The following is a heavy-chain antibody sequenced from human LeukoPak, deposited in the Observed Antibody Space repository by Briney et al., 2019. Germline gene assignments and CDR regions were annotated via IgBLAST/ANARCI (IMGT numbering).Heavy chain of an antibody. CDR1: GGSISSYY. CDR3: ARGIAARLRYWFDP. CDR2: IYYSGST. Sequence: PSETLSLTCTVSGGSISSYYWSWIRQPPGKGLEWIGYIYYSGSTNYNPSLKSRVTISVDTSKNQFSLKLSSVTAADTAVYYCARGIAARLRYWFDPWGQGTLVTVSS. D-gene: IGHD6-6*01. V-gene: IGHV4-59*01. J-gene: IGHJ5*02.